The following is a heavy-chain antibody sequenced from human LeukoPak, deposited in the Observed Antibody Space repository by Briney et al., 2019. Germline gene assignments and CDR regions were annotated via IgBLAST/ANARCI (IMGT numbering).Heavy chain of an antibody. Sequence: SETLSLTCTVSGGSISSGGYYWSWIRQPPGKGLEWIGEINHSGSTNYNPSLKSRVTISVDTSKNQFSLKLSSVTAADTAVYYCARLDGGLYEIVVPAAMRGYFDLWGRGTLVTVSS. D-gene: IGHD2-2*01. CDR1: GGSISSGGYY. CDR2: INHSGST. CDR3: ARLDGGLYEIVVPAAMRGYFDL. V-gene: IGHV4-39*07. J-gene: IGHJ2*01.